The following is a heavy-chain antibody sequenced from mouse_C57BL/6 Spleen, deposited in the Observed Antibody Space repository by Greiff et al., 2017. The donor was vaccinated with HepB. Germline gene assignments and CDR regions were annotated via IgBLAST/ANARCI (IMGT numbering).Heavy chain of an antibody. D-gene: IGHD1-1*01. CDR1: GFTFSSYT. V-gene: IGHV5-9*01. J-gene: IGHJ2*01. Sequence: EVKLVESGGGLVKPGGSLKLSCAASGFTFSSYTMSWVRQTPEKRLEWVATISGGGGNTYYPDSVKGRFTISRDNAKNTLYLQMSSLRSEDTALYYCARQITTVVVFDYWGQGTTLTVSS. CDR3: ARQITTVVVFDY. CDR2: ISGGGGNT.